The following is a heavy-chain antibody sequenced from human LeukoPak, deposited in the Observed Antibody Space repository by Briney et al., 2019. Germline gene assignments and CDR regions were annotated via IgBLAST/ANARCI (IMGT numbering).Heavy chain of an antibody. V-gene: IGHV3-66*01. Sequence: GGSLRLSCAASGFSVNSNFMSWVRQAPGKGLEWVSVFHTGGSTYYADSVKGRFTISRDNSKNMLYLQMNNLRDEDTAVYYCARTETPMTQGLSFDYWGQGILVTVSS. J-gene: IGHJ4*02. D-gene: IGHD1-14*01. CDR3: ARTETPMTQGLSFDY. CDR1: GFSVNSNF. CDR2: FHTGGST.